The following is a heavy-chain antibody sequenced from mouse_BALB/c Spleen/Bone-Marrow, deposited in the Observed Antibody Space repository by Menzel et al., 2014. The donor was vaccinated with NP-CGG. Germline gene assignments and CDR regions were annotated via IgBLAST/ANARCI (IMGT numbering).Heavy chain of an antibody. CDR3: TRSITTAVEFDY. CDR1: GYSFTSHW. J-gene: IGHJ2*03. Sequence: VQLQQSGTVLARPGASVKMSCKASGYSFTSHWMYWIKQRPGQGLEWIGATYPGNSGTSYNQNFKGKAKLTAVTSASTAYMELSSLTNEDSAVYYCTRSITTAVEFDYWGQGTSLTVSS. V-gene: IGHV1-5*01. CDR2: TYPGNSGT. D-gene: IGHD1-1*01.